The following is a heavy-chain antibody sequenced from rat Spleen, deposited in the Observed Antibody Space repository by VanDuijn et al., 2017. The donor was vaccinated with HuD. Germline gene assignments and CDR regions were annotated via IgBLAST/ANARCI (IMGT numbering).Heavy chain of an antibody. V-gene: IGHV5-17*01. J-gene: IGHJ2*01. CDR2: IIYDGSST. Sequence: EVQLVESGGGLVQPGRSLKFSCVASGFTFSDYAMAWVRQGPKKGLEWVATIIYDGSSTYYRDSVKGRFTFSRDNAENTVYLQMDSLRSEDTATYFCTRENYYSGDYWGQGVMVTVSS. CDR1: GFTFSDYA. D-gene: IGHD1-1*01. CDR3: TRENYYSGDY.